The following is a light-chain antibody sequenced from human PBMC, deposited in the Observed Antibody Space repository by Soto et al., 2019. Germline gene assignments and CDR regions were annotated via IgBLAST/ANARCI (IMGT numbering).Light chain of an antibody. CDR3: QQSYNTPYT. J-gene: IGKJ2*01. CDR1: QSIRTY. Sequence: DIQMTQSPSSLSASVGDRVTITCRASQSIRTYLNWYQQKAERAPKVLIYAASTLQSGVPSRFSGSGSGTDFTLTISSLQFEDFATYYCQQSYNTPYTFGQGTQLEIK. V-gene: IGKV1-39*01. CDR2: AAS.